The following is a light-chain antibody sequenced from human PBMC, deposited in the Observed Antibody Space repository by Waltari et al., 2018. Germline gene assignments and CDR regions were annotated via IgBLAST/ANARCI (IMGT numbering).Light chain of an antibody. CDR1: QNVGRY. J-gene: IGKJ4*01. CDR3: QQRANWPLT. V-gene: IGKV3-11*01. Sequence: EIVLTQSPGTLSLSPGERATLSRRDSQNVGRYLAWYQQKPGQAPSLLIHETSHRAAGIPARFSGSGSGTDFTLIISSLEPEDFAVYYCQQRANWPLTFGGGTKVEIK. CDR2: ETS.